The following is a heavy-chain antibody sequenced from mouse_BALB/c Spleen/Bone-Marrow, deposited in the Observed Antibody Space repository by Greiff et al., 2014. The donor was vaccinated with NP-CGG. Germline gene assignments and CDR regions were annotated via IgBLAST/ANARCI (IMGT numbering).Heavy chain of an antibody. D-gene: IGHD2-1*01. Sequence: QVQLKESGAELVRPGTSVKVSCKASGYAFTNYLIEWVKQRPGQGLEWIGVINPGSGGTNYNEKFKGKATLTADKSSSTAHMQLSSLTSDDSAVYFCARRDGNYAWFAYWGQGTLVTVSA. V-gene: IGHV1-54*03. CDR2: INPGSGGT. CDR1: GYAFTNYL. J-gene: IGHJ3*01. CDR3: ARRDGNYAWFAY.